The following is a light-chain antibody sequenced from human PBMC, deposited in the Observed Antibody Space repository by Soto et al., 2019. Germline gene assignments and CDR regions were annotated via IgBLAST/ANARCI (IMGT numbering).Light chain of an antibody. J-gene: IGKJ4*01. CDR2: GAS. V-gene: IGKV3-20*01. CDR1: QSVSSSA. Sequence: ESVLTEAPGTLSMSPGERATLSCRASQSVSSSALAWYQQKPGQAPRRLIYGASSRATGIPDRFSGSGSGTDFTLTISRLEPEDFAVYYCQQYGSSLFGGGTKVDIK. CDR3: QQYGSSL.